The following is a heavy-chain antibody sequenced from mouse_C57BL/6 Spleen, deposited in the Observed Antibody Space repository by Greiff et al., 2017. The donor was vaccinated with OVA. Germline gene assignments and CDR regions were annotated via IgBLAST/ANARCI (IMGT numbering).Heavy chain of an antibody. D-gene: IGHD1-1*01. CDR2: ISSGSSTI. V-gene: IGHV5-17*01. J-gene: IGHJ3*01. CDR3: ARADYGSSYWFAY. Sequence: EVKLMESGGGLVKPGGSLKLSCAASGFTFSDYGMHWVRQAPEKGLEWVAYISSGSSTIYYADTVKGRFTISRDNAKNALLLQMTSVRSEDTAMYYCARADYGSSYWFAYWGQGTLGTVSA. CDR1: GFTFSDYG.